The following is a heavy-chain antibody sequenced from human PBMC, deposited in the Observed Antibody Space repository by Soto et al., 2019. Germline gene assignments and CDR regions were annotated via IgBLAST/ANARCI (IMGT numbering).Heavy chain of an antibody. CDR1: RDTIWILVYS. J-gene: IGHJ4*02. V-gene: IGHV4-30-2*01. CDR2: IYHSGST. Sequence: LRSAVSRDTIWILVYSLSWIRQPPGKGLEWIGYIYHSGSTYYNPSLKSRVTISVDRSKNQFSLKLSSVTAEDTAVYYCARVPDRWGQGTLVTVSS. D-gene: IGHD2-2*01. CDR3: ARVPDR.